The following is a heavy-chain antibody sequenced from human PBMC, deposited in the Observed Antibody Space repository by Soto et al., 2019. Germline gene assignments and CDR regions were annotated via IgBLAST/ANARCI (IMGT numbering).Heavy chain of an antibody. CDR2: ITGSGRDT. J-gene: IGHJ1*01. D-gene: IGHD1-26*01. CDR3: AKYGIDNSPSAIDL. Sequence: GGSLRLSCAASGFTFRNNVLSWVRQAPGKGLDWVSGITGSGRDTYYADSVKGRFTISTDNSKNMVFLQMNSLRAEDTALYYCAKYGIDNSPSAIDLWGPGTLVTVSS. CDR1: GFTFRNNV. V-gene: IGHV3-23*01.